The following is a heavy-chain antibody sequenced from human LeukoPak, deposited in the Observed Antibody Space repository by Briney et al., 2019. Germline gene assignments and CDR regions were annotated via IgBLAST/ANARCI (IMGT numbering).Heavy chain of an antibody. V-gene: IGHV4-59*08. Sequence: SETLSLTCTVSGGSISSYYWSWIRQPPGKGLEWIGYIYYSGSTNYNPSLKSRVTISVDTSKNQFSLKLSSVTAADTAVYYCATVIGNYYYGMDVWGQGTTVTVSS. CDR3: ATVIGNYYYGMDV. J-gene: IGHJ6*02. CDR1: GGSISSYY. CDR2: IYYSGST. D-gene: IGHD2/OR15-2a*01.